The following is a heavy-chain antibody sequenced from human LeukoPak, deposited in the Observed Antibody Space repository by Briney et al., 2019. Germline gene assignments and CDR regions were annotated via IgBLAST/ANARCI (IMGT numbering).Heavy chain of an antibody. Sequence: GESLKISCKGSGYSFTSYWIGWVRQMPGKGLEWMGIIYPGDSDTRYSPSLQGQVTISADKSVSTAFLQWSSLKASDTAMYYCARGQGPTVTTNLDYWGQGTRVIVSS. D-gene: IGHD4-17*01. V-gene: IGHV5-51*01. CDR3: ARGQGPTVTTNLDY. CDR2: IYPGDSDT. CDR1: GYSFTSYW. J-gene: IGHJ4*02.